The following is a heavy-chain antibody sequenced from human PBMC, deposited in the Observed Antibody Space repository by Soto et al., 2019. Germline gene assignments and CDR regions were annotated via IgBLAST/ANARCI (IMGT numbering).Heavy chain of an antibody. CDR2: IIPNNGGT. CDR1: GYTFTVYY. CDR3: ARGTFDSSGDYFAGWFGP. D-gene: IGHD3-22*01. V-gene: IGHV1-2*02. Sequence: SVKVSCTASGYTFTVYYMHWVRQAPGQGLEWMGWIIPNNGGTKYAQKFQDRVTMTRDTSISTAYMELSRLRSDDTAVYYCARGTFDSSGDYFAGWFGPWGQGTLVTVSS. J-gene: IGHJ5*02.